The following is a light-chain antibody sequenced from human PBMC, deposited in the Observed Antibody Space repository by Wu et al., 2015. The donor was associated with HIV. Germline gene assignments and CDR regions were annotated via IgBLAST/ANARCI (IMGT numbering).Light chain of an antibody. CDR1: QSVSSN. J-gene: IGKJ1*01. CDR3: QQYDKWPPWT. CDR2: GAS. V-gene: IGKV3-15*01. Sequence: EIVMTQSPATLSVSLGKRATLSCRASQSVSSNLAWYQQKPGQAPRLLIYGASTRATGIPARFSGSGSVTEFTLTISSTQSEDFAVYYCQQYDKWPPWTFGQGTKVEIK.